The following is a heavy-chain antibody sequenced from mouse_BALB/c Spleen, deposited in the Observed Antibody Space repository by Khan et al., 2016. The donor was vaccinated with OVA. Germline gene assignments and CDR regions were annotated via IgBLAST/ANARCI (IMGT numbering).Heavy chain of an antibody. CDR3: ARGGYGAFAF. CDR2: ISDGGSYT. Sequence: EVELVESGGGLVKPGGSLKLSCAASGFTFSDYYMYWVRQTPEKRLEWVATISDGGSYTYYPDSVKGRFTISRDHAKHNLYLQMSSLKSEDTAMYYCARGGYGAFAFWGQGTLVTVSA. D-gene: IGHD2-14*01. J-gene: IGHJ3*01. V-gene: IGHV5-4*02. CDR1: GFTFSDYY.